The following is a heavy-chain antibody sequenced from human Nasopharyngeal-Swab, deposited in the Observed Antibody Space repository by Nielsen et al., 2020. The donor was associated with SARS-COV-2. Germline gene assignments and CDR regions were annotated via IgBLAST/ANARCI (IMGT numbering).Heavy chain of an antibody. D-gene: IGHD5-18*01. J-gene: IGHJ6*02. Sequence: SVKVSCKASGGTFSSYAISWVRQAPGQGLEWMGGIIPILGIANYAQKFQGRVTITADKSTSTAYMELSSLRSEDTAVYYCVQGHSCGSNPHYYYYYYGMDVWGQGTTVTVSS. CDR2: IIPILGIA. CDR3: VQGHSCGSNPHYYYYYYGMDV. V-gene: IGHV1-69*10. CDR1: GGTFSSYA.